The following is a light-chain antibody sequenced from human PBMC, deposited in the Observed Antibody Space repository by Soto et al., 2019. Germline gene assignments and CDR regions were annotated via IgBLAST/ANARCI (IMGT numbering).Light chain of an antibody. Sequence: DIHMTHSPSSVSASVGDRVTITCRASQSIITYLNWFQQEPGKAPKLLIYASSTLQGGVPSRFSGSGSGSEFTLTISSLQPEDFATYYCQQTFSPPSITFGQGTRLEIK. CDR1: QSIITY. CDR2: ASS. CDR3: QQTFSPPSIT. J-gene: IGKJ5*01. V-gene: IGKV1-39*01.